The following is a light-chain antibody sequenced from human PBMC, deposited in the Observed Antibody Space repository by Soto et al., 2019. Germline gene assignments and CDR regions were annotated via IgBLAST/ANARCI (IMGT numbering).Light chain of an antibody. CDR3: NSYTSTAGLV. CDR1: SSDVGGYDL. CDR2: AVS. V-gene: IGLV2-14*01. J-gene: IGLJ2*01. Sequence: QSALTQPDSVSGSPGQSITISCTGTSSDVGGYDLVSWYQQYPGKVPKLIIYAVSNRPSGVSNRFSGSKSGNTASLTISGLQAEDEADYYCNSYTSTAGLVFGGGTKLTVL.